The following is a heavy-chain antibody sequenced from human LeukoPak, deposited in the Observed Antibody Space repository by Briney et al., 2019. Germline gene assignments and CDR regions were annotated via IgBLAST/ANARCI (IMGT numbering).Heavy chain of an antibody. CDR1: GFTFSSYA. J-gene: IGHJ4*02. Sequence: PGGSLRLSCAASGFTFSSYAMHWVRQAPGKGLEYVSAISSNGGSTYYANSVKGRFTISRDNSKDTLYLQMGSLRAEDMAVYYCARDTLFHIVATRYFDYWGQGTLVTVSS. V-gene: IGHV3-64*01. D-gene: IGHD5-12*01. CDR2: ISSNGGST. CDR3: ARDTLFHIVATRYFDY.